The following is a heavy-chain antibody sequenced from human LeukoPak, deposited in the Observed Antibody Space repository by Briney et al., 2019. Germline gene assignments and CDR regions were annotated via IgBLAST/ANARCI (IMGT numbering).Heavy chain of an antibody. D-gene: IGHD4-17*01. V-gene: IGHV3-7*03. CDR3: ARLKGTTSVFDY. CDR1: GVTFSRHW. Sequence: GGSLILSCVVSGVTFSRHWMTWVRQAPGKGLEWVANIKPDGSDKYYVDSVKGRFTVSRDNARNSLYLQMDSLRAEDTAVYYCARLKGTTSVFDYWGQGTLVTVPS. CDR2: IKPDGSDK. J-gene: IGHJ4*02.